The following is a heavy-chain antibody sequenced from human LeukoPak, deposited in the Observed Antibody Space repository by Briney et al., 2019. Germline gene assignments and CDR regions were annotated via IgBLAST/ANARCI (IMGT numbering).Heavy chain of an antibody. J-gene: IGHJ4*02. CDR2: MTGSGDSGDRT. D-gene: IGHD1-26*01. CDR1: EFTFSSYA. Sequence: GGSLRLSCAASEFTFSSYAMSLVRQAPGKGLEWVSAMTGSGDSGDRTYYADSVKGRFTISRDNSKKMLYLQMNSLRAEDTAVYYCAKDLGPPIVGATWQFDYWGQGTLVTVSS. V-gene: IGHV3-23*01. CDR3: AKDLGPPIVGATWQFDY.